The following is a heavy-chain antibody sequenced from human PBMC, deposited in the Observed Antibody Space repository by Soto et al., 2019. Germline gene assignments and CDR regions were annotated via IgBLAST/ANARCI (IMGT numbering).Heavy chain of an antibody. Sequence: QVQLVESGGGVVQPGRSLRLSCAASGFTFSSYGMHWVRQAPGKGLEWVAVISYDGSNKYYAYSVKGRLTISRDNCKNTQYLQMNSRRAEGTAVYYCAKDITVAGSRWGYYYYYALDVWGQGTTVTVSS. CDR1: GFTFSSYG. CDR2: ISYDGSNK. D-gene: IGHD6-19*01. V-gene: IGHV3-30*18. J-gene: IGHJ6*02. CDR3: AKDITVAGSRWGYYYYYALDV.